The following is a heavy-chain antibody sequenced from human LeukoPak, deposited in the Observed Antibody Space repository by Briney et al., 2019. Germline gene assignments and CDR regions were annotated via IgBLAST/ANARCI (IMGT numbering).Heavy chain of an antibody. V-gene: IGHV3-21*06. CDR1: RFIFSSYS. J-gene: IGHJ6*02. Sequence: GGSLRLSCAASRFIFSSYSMNWVRQAPGKGLEWVSYISESSSYTYYADSVKGRCTISRDTAKHSLYIQMTSLRAEDTAIYYCARDREAKARIGGMDAWGQGTPVVVSS. CDR3: ARDREAKARIGGMDA. D-gene: IGHD2-15*01. CDR2: ISESSSYT.